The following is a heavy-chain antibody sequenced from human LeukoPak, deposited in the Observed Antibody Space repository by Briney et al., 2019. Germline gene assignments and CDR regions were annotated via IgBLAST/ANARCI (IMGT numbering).Heavy chain of an antibody. CDR3: TRVGTVTGDYFDY. CDR1: GFTFGAYP. D-gene: IGHD4-11*01. CDR2: FSSKAYGGIT. Sequence: PGGPLRLSCTASGFTFGAYPMSWFRQATGKGLEGVGFFSSKAYGGITEYAAAVKGRFNISIDDSKSIAYLQMNSLKTEDTAVYYCTRVGTVTGDYFDYCGQGTLVTVSS. V-gene: IGHV3-49*03. J-gene: IGHJ4*02.